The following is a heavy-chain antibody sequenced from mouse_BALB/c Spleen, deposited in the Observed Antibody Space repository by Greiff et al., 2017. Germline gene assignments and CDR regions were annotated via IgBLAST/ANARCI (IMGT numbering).Heavy chain of an antibody. J-gene: IGHJ4*01. V-gene: IGHV7-3*02. CDR3: AREGYYYGSSYPYYAMDY. CDR1: GFTFTDYY. CDR2: IRNKANGYTT. D-gene: IGHD1-1*01. Sequence: EVMLVESGGGLVQPGGSLRLSCATSGFTFTDYYMSWVRQPPGKALEWLGFIRNKANGYTTEYSASVKGRFTISRDNSQSILYLQMNTLRAEDSATYYCAREGYYYGSSYPYYAMDYWGQGTSVTVSS.